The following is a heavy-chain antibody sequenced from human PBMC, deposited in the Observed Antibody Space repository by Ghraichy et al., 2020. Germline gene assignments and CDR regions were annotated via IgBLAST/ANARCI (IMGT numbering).Heavy chain of an antibody. D-gene: IGHD4-23*01. CDR1: GFTFSGYV. V-gene: IGHV3-30*03. CDR3: ARGYRRTVVTPDTFDV. CDR2: VSYDGTYK. Sequence: GGSLRLSCAASGFTFSGYVMHWVRQPPGKGLEWLAVVSYDGTYKYYVDSVKGRFTISRDNSRNTLYLQMNSLRAEDTAVYYCARGYRRTVVTPDTFDVWGQGAMVTVSS. J-gene: IGHJ3*01.